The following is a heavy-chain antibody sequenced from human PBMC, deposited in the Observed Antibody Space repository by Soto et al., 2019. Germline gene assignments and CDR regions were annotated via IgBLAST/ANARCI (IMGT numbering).Heavy chain of an antibody. CDR1: GFTFSSYS. V-gene: IGHV3-21*01. J-gene: IGHJ6*03. D-gene: IGHD5-18*01. Sequence: EVQLVESGGGLVKPGGSLRLSCAASGFTFSSYSMNWVRQAPGKGLEWVSSISSSSSYIYYADSVKGRFTISRDNAKNSLYLQMNSLRAEDTAVYYCASYSRGYRYGSPQTYYYYYSMDVWGKGTTVTVSS. CDR3: ASYSRGYRYGSPQTYYYYYSMDV. CDR2: ISSSSSYI.